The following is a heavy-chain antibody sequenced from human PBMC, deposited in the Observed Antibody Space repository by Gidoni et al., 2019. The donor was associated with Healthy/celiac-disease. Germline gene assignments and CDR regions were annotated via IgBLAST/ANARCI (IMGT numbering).Heavy chain of an antibody. J-gene: IGHJ5*02. CDR2: INPNSGGT. D-gene: IGHD4-4*01. CDR1: GYTFTGYY. Sequence: QVQLVQSGAEVKKPGASVKVSCKASGYTFTGYYMHWVRQAPGQGLEWMGWINPNSGGTNYAQKFQGWVTMTRDTSISTAYMELSRLRSDDTAVYYCAREGVKVTTRRISQNWFDPWGQGTLVTVSS. V-gene: IGHV1-2*04. CDR3: AREGVKVTTRRISQNWFDP.